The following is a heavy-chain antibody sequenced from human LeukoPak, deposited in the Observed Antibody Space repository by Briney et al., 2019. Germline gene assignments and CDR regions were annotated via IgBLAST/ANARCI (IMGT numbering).Heavy chain of an antibody. CDR3: ARGFDP. CDR1: GFTFSSYA. V-gene: IGHV3-30-3*01. CDR2: ISYDGSNK. J-gene: IGHJ5*02. Sequence: GGSLRLSCAASGFTFSSYAMHWVRQAPGKGLEWVAVISYDGSNKYYADSVKGRFTIPRDNSKNTLYLQMNSLRAEDTAVYYCARGFDPWGQGTLVTVSS.